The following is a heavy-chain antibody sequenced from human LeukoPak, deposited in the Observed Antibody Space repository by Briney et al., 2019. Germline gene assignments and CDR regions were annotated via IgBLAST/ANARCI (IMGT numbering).Heavy chain of an antibody. Sequence: ASVKVSCKASGYTFTSYDINWVRQATGQGLEWMGWMNPNSGNTGYAQKFQGRVAMTRDTSISTAYMELSRLRSDDTAVYYCARTYCSTTTCYASNIYYYMDVWGKGTTVTVSS. CDR1: GYTFTSYD. D-gene: IGHD2-2*01. CDR2: MNPNSGNT. V-gene: IGHV1-8*01. CDR3: ARTYCSTTTCYASNIYYYMDV. J-gene: IGHJ6*03.